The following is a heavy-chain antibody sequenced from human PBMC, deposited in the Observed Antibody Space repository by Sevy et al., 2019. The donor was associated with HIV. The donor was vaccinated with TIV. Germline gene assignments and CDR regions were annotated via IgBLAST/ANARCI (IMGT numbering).Heavy chain of an antibody. CDR2: TRYVGTTK. D-gene: IGHD3-10*01. CDR3: AKGLGMVQGALLSDDI. J-gene: IGHJ3*02. Sequence: GGSLRLSCAASGFTFRSYGMHWVRQAPGKGLEWVAFTRYVGTTKYYADSVKGRFTISRDNSKNTVYLQMNSLRVEDTAVYYCAKGLGMVQGALLSDDIWGQGTMVTVSS. V-gene: IGHV3-30*02. CDR1: GFTFRSYG.